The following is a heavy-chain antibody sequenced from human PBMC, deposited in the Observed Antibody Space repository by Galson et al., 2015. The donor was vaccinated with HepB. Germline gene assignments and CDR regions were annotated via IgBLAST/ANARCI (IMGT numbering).Heavy chain of an antibody. CDR1: GGTFSSYA. J-gene: IGHJ5*02. CDR2: INTNTGNP. Sequence: SVKVSCKASGGTFSSYAISWVRQAPGQGLEWMGWINTNTGNPTYAQGFTGRFVFSLDTSVSTAYLQISSLKAEDTAVYYCARDWMVEYINWFDPWGQGTPVTVSS. V-gene: IGHV7-4-1*02. D-gene: IGHD2-8*02. CDR3: ARDWMVEYINWFDP.